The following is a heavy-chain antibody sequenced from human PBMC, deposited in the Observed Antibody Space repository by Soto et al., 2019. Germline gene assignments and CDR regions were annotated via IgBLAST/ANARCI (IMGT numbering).Heavy chain of an antibody. CDR1: GFNFYNHA. D-gene: IGHD1-20*01. CDR2: VAHDGTSK. CDR3: ARDRLITLIVAEIDL. V-gene: IGHV3-30-3*01. J-gene: IGHJ5*02. Sequence: PGGSLRLSGAACGFNFYNHAMHWVRRAPGKGLEWVALVAHDGTSKYYAGSVKGRFTISSDKSTNTLFLKMDSLDTEDTAVYYCARDRLITLIVAEIDLWGRGTLVTVSS.